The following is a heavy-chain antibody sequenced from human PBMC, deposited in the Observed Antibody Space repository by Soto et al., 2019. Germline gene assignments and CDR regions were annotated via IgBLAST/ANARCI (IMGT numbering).Heavy chain of an antibody. Sequence: DVQLAQSGAEVKKPGESLQISCQGSGYLFTSYWMGWVRQMPGKGLEWMGIIYPDDSDTRYSPSFQGQVTISIDKSIRTTSLQWSSLKASDTDSYFCARGRDWTGSQYFDYWGQGTPVTVSS. D-gene: IGHD2-21*01. CDR3: ARGRDWTGSQYFDY. CDR1: GYLFTSYW. V-gene: IGHV5-51*03. CDR2: IYPDDSDT. J-gene: IGHJ4*02.